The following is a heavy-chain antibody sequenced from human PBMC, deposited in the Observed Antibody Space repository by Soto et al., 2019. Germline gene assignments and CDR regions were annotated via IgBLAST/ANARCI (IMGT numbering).Heavy chain of an antibody. V-gene: IGHV1-46*01. CDR2: INPSGGST. D-gene: IGHD1-26*01. CDR1: GYTFTSYY. J-gene: IGHJ5*02. Sequence: GASVKVSCKASGYTFTSYYMHWVRQAPGQGLEWMGIINPSGGSTSYAQKFQGRVTMTRDTSTSTVYMELSSLRSEDTAVYYCARDLKVGATEGLWFDPWGQGTLVTVSS. CDR3: ARDLKVGATEGLWFDP.